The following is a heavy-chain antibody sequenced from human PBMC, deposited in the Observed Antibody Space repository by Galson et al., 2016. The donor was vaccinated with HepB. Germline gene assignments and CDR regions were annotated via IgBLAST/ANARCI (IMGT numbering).Heavy chain of an antibody. V-gene: IGHV3-74*01. CDR3: ARGHYGDYVIDY. D-gene: IGHD4-17*01. CDR1: GFTFSSYR. J-gene: IGHJ4*02. Sequence: SLRLSCAASGFTFSSYRMHWVRQAPGKGLEWVSRISSDGSNTAYADSVKGRFTISRDNAKNTLYLQMNSLRGEDTAVYYCARGHYGDYVIDYWGQGTLVTVSS. CDR2: ISSDGSNT.